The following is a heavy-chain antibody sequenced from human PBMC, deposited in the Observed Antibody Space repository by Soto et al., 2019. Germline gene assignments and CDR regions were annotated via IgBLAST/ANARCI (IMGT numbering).Heavy chain of an antibody. V-gene: IGHV1-69*01. CDR3: ARVEWFGMEPYYFDY. D-gene: IGHD3-10*01. Sequence: QVQLVQSGAEVKKPGSSVKVSCKASGGTFSSYAISWVRQAPGQGLEWLGGIIPIFGTANYAQKFQGRVTITADESTSPAYMELSSLRSEDTAVYYCARVEWFGMEPYYFDYWGQGTLVTVSS. J-gene: IGHJ4*02. CDR2: IIPIFGTA. CDR1: GGTFSSYA.